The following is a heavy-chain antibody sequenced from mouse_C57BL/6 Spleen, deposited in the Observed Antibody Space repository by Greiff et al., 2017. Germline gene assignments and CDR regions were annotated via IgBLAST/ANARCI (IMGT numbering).Heavy chain of an antibody. J-gene: IGHJ2*01. D-gene: IGHD1-1*01. CDR2: ISDGGSYT. Sequence: EVNLVESGGGLVKPGGSLKLSCAASGFTFSSYAMSWVRQTPEKRLEWVATISDGGSYTYYPDNVKGRFTISRDNAKNNLYLQMSHLKSEDTAMYYCARDYYGSSYDFDYWGQGTTLTVSS. V-gene: IGHV5-4*03. CDR1: GFTFSSYA. CDR3: ARDYYGSSYDFDY.